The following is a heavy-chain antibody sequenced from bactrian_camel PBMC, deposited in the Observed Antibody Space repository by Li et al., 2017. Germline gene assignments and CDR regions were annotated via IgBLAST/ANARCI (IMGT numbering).Heavy chain of an antibody. V-gene: IGHV3S1*01. CDR2: ITTGGGST. J-gene: IGHJ7*01. CDR1: GFTFSNYV. Sequence: HGQLVESGGGLVQPGGSLRLSCVASGFTFSNYVMTWVRQAPGKGLEWVSGITTGGGSTYYADFVKGRFTISRDNAKNTLYLQLNRLRTEDTAMYYCAKRMGNYIGMDYWDKGTQVTVS. D-gene: IGHD3*01.